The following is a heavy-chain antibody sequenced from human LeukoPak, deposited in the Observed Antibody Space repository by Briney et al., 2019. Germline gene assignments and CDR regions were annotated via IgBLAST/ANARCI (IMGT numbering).Heavy chain of an antibody. CDR1: GFTFSSYG. CDR2: IWYDGSNK. Sequence: PGGSLRLSCAASGFTFSSYGMHWVRQAPGKGLEWGAVIWYDGSNKYYADSVKGRFTISRDNSKNTLYLQMNSLRAEDTAVYYCARARKPTGYCSSTSCYTYGMDVWGQGTTVTVSS. V-gene: IGHV3-33*01. D-gene: IGHD2-2*02. CDR3: ARARKPTGYCSSTSCYTYGMDV. J-gene: IGHJ6*02.